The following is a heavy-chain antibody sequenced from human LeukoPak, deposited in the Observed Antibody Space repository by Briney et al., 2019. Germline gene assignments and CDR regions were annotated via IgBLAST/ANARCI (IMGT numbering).Heavy chain of an antibody. J-gene: IGHJ4*02. CDR3: ARGNLCYFDSSGYYFKFDY. Sequence: SETLSLTCTVSGDSLSSRDYYWGWVRQPPGTGLEWIGEINHSGSTNYIPSLKSRVTISVDTSKNQFSLKLSSVTAADTAVYYCARGNLCYFDSSGYYFKFDYWGQGTLVTVSS. CDR2: INHSGST. CDR1: GDSLSSRDYY. D-gene: IGHD3-22*01. V-gene: IGHV4-39*07.